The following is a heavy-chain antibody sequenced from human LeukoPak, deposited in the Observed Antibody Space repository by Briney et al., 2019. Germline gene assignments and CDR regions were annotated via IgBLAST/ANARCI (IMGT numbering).Heavy chain of an antibody. CDR2: IYHSGNT. CDR1: GYSITSGYY. Sequence: SETLSPTCTVSGYSITSGYYWAWIRPSPGKGLEWIGSIYHSGNTYYNPSLKSRVIILVDTSKNQFSLQLGSVTPTDTAVYYCARAGYCSGVSCYSAVPGKYWGQGALVTVSS. D-gene: IGHD2-15*01. V-gene: IGHV4-38-2*02. J-gene: IGHJ4*02. CDR3: ARAGYCSGVSCYSAVPGKY.